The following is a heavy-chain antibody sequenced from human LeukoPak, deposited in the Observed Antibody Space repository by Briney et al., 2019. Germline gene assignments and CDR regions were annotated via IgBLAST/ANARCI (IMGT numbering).Heavy chain of an antibody. CDR3: ASREMATTPGAHGGPFDY. V-gene: IGHV1-69*13. Sequence: ASVKVSCKASGGTFSSYAISWVRQAPGQGLEWMGGIIPIFGTANYAQKFQGRVTITADESTSTAYMELSSLRCEDTAVYYCASREMATTPGAHGGPFDYWGQGTLVTVSS. CDR1: GGTFSSYA. D-gene: IGHD5-24*01. J-gene: IGHJ4*02. CDR2: IIPIFGTA.